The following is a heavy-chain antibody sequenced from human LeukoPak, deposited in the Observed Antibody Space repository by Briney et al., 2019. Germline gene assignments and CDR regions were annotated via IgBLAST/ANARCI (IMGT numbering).Heavy chain of an antibody. CDR1: GFTFSSYA. J-gene: IGHJ6*02. CDR3: ARAAHDFWSGPLGMDV. D-gene: IGHD3-3*01. Sequence: LRLSCAASGFTFSSYAMSWIRQPPGKGLEWIWYIYHSGSTYYNPSLKSRVTISVDRSKNQFSLKLSSVTAADTAVYYCARAAHDFWSGPLGMDVWGQGTTVTVSS. V-gene: IGHV4-30-2*01. CDR2: IYHSGST.